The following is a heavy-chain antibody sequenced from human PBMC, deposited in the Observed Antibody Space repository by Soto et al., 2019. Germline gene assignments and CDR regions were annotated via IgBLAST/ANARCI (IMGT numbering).Heavy chain of an antibody. J-gene: IGHJ4*02. CDR1: GFTFSSYG. Sequence: GGSLRLSGAASGFTFSSYGMHWVRQAPGKGLEWVAVISYDGSNKYYADSVKGRFTISRDNSKNTLYLQMNSLRAEDTAVYYCAKDEQLGTFDYWGQGTLVTVSS. CDR3: AKDEQLGTFDY. CDR2: ISYDGSNK. V-gene: IGHV3-30*18. D-gene: IGHD6-13*01.